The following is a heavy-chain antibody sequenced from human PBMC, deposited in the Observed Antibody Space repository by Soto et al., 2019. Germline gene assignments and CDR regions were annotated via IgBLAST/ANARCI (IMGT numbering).Heavy chain of an antibody. CDR1: GFTFSSYA. V-gene: IGHV3-21*01. CDR2: ISPSSRYI. CDR3: ASTVVTPLGFDL. D-gene: IGHD2-15*01. Sequence: EVQLLESGGGLVQPGGSLRLSCAASGFTFSSYAMSWVRQAPGKGLEWVSSISPSSRYIYYADSVKGRFTISRDNAHNSLSLQMNSLSPEDTAMYYCASTVVTPLGFDLWGRGTLVTVSS. J-gene: IGHJ2*01.